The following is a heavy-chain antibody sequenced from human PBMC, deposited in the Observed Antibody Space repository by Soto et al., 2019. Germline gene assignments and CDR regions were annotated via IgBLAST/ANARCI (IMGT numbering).Heavy chain of an antibody. Sequence: ASVKVSCKASGYTFTGYYMHWVRQAPGQGLEWMGWINPNSGGTNYAQKFQGRVTMTRDTSISTAYMELSRLRSDDTAVYYCAREAVVPAAIGRDSWFDPWGQGTLVTVSS. V-gene: IGHV1-2*02. CDR3: AREAVVPAAIGRDSWFDP. CDR2: INPNSGGT. CDR1: GYTFTGYY. J-gene: IGHJ5*02. D-gene: IGHD2-2*02.